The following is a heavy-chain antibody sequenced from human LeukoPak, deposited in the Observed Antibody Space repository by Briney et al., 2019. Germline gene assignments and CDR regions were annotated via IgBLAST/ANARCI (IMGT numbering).Heavy chain of an antibody. V-gene: IGHV3-7*03. J-gene: IGHJ4*02. D-gene: IGHD3-9*01. CDR1: GFTFSSYW. CDR3: ARGSVYYDILTGYYAY. CDR2: IKQDGSEK. Sequence: LPGGCLRLCCAASGFTFSSYWMSWVRQAPGKGLEWVANIKQDGSEKYYVESVKGRFANSRDNAKNSLYLQMHSLRGEDTAVYYCARGSVYYDILTGYYAYWGQGTLVTVSS.